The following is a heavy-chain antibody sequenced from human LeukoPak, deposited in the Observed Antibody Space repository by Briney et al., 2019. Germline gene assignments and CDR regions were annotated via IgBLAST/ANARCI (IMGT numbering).Heavy chain of an antibody. CDR3: ARDQIAVAADYYYYGMDV. CDR2: ISSSSSYI. D-gene: IGHD6-19*01. CDR1: GFTFSSYS. Sequence: GGSLRLSCAASGFTFSSYSMNWVRQAPGKGLEWVSSISSSSSYIYYADSVKGRFTISRDNARKSLYLQMNSLRAEDTAVYYCARDQIAVAADYYYYGMDVWGQGTTVTVSS. J-gene: IGHJ6*02. V-gene: IGHV3-21*01.